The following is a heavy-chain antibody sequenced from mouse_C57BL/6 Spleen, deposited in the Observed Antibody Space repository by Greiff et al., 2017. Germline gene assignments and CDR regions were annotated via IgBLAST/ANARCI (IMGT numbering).Heavy chain of an antibody. Sequence: VKLQESGAELARPGASVKLSCKASGYTFTSYGISWVKQRTGQGLEWIGEIYPRSGNTYYNEKFKGKATLTADKSSSTAYMELRSLTSEDSAVYFCAPFYYSNYSYAMDYWGQGTSVTVSS. J-gene: IGHJ4*01. CDR2: IYPRSGNT. CDR1: GYTFTSYG. V-gene: IGHV1-81*01. D-gene: IGHD2-5*01. CDR3: APFYYSNYSYAMDY.